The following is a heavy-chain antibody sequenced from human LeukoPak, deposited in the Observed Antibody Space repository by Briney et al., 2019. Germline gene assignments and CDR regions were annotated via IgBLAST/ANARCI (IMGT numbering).Heavy chain of an antibody. CDR2: IYSSGST. CDR3: ARASIPPWKFDY. V-gene: IGHV4-4*07. Sequence: SETLSLTCTVSGGSISSYYWSWIRQPAGKGLEWIGRIYSSGSTYYNPSLKSRVTMSVDTSKNHFSLKLSSVTAADTAVYYCARASIPPWKFDYWGQGALVTVSS. J-gene: IGHJ4*02. D-gene: IGHD1-1*01. CDR1: GGSISSYY.